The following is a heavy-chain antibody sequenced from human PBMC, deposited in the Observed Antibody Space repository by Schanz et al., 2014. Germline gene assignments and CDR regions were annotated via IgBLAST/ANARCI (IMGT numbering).Heavy chain of an antibody. V-gene: IGHV1-18*01. CDR3: ARDGVDAAAGGNY. Sequence: QVQLVQSGAEVKKPGASVKVSCKASGYTFTSYGISWVRQAPGQGPEFMGWISTFRNEDTNSAQRFQGRVTMTRDTSTSTVYMELSSLRSEDTAVYYCARDGVDAAAGGNYWGQGPLVTVSS. CDR1: GYTFTSYG. D-gene: IGHD6-13*01. CDR2: ISTFRNEDT. J-gene: IGHJ4*02.